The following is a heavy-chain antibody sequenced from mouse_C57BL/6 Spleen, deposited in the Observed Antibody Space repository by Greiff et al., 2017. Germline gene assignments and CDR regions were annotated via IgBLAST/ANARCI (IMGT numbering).Heavy chain of an antibody. V-gene: IGHV1-54*01. D-gene: IGHD1-1*02. CDR2: INPGSGGT. CDR1: GYAFTNYL. Sequence: VQLQQSGAELVRPGTSVKVSCKASGYAFTNYLIEWVKQRPGQGLEWIGVINPGSGGTNYNEKFKGKATLTADKSSSTAYMQLSSLTSEDSAVYFCARNHYGTHEAYWGQGTLVTVSA. J-gene: IGHJ3*01. CDR3: ARNHYGTHEAY.